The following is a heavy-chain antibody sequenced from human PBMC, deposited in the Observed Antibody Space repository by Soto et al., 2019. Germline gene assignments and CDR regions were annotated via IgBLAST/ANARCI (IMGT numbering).Heavy chain of an antibody. D-gene: IGHD1-7*01. CDR3: ARALTGTTATDYYYYYYGMDV. J-gene: IGHJ6*02. V-gene: IGHV4-59*01. CDR1: GGSISSYY. Sequence: SETLSLTCTVPGGSISSYYWSWIRQPPGKGLEWIGYIYYSGSTNYNPSLKSRVTISVDTSKNQFSLKLSSVTAADTAVYYCARALTGTTATDYYYYYYGMDVWGQGTTVTVSS. CDR2: IYYSGST.